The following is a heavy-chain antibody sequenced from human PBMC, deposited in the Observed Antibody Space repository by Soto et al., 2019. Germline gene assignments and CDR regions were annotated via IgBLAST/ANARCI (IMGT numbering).Heavy chain of an antibody. V-gene: IGHV3-30-3*01. CDR2: ISYDGSNK. D-gene: IGHD6-13*01. J-gene: IGHJ6*01. Sequence: PWLSXRLSCTASGLSCIIYSLHLVRNTQGKGLELVAVISYDGSNKYYADPVKGRFTVSRDSHKNTLFLQMNSLKPEETAVYYCARAKPRGIAATGNWGYGMEVWGQGTTVTVYS. CDR3: ARAKPRGIAATGNWGYGMEV. CDR1: GLSCIIYS.